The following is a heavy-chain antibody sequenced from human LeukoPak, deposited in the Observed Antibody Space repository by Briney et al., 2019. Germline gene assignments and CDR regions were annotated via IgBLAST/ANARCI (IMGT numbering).Heavy chain of an antibody. V-gene: IGHV3-7*01. J-gene: IGHJ4*02. CDR3: ARNARGPGDY. CDR2: IKEDGSEK. D-gene: IGHD2-2*01. Sequence: GGSLRLSCAASGLTFSTYWMNWVRQAPGKGLEWVANIKEDGSEKYYVDSVKGRFTISRDDAKNSVYLQMNSLRAEDTAIYYCARNARGPGDYWGQGTVVTVSS. CDR1: GLTFSTYW.